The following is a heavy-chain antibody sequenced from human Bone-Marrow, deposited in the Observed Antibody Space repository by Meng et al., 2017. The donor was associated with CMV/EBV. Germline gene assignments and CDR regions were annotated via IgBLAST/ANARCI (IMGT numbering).Heavy chain of an antibody. D-gene: IGHD2-2*02. CDR2: ISGSGGST. V-gene: IGHV3-21*01. Sequence: GGSLRLSCAPSGFTFGLYTMAWVRQAPGKGLEWVSAISGSGGSTYYADSVKGRFTISRDNAKNSLYLQMNSLRAEDTAVYYCASLVVVPAAIPYYYGMDVWGQGTTVTVSS. CDR1: GFTFGLYT. J-gene: IGHJ6*02. CDR3: ASLVVVPAAIPYYYGMDV.